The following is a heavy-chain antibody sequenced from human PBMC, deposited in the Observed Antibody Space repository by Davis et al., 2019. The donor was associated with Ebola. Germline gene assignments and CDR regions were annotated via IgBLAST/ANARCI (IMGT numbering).Heavy chain of an antibody. V-gene: IGHV4-39*01. J-gene: IGHJ5*02. D-gene: IGHD2-15*01. CDR2: IFYSGKT. Sequence: MPGGSLRLSCTVSGGSVSTSSYYWGWIRQPPGKGLEWIGSIFYSGKTYYNSSLKSRVTISVDTSKNQFSLKLSSVTAADTAVYYCARFLYCSGGSCYSGGWFDPWGQGTLVTVSS. CDR1: GGSVSTSSYY. CDR3: ARFLYCSGGSCYSGGWFDP.